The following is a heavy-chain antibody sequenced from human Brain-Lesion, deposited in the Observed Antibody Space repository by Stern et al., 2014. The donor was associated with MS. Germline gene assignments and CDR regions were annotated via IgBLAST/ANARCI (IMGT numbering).Heavy chain of an antibody. J-gene: IGHJ4*02. CDR1: GGSISSSTYY. D-gene: IGHD1-26*01. Sequence: QVQLVESGPGLVKPSETLSLTCTVSGGSISSSTYYWAWIRQPPGKVLEWIGNIYYSGFTYYNPSLKSRVTISVDMSKNQFSLKLSSVTAADTAIYYCARHDSVPRPSQLYSARDRGPGYFDYWGQGTLVTVSS. CDR3: ARHDSVPRPSQLYSARDRGPGYFDY. CDR2: IYYSGFT. V-gene: IGHV4-39*01.